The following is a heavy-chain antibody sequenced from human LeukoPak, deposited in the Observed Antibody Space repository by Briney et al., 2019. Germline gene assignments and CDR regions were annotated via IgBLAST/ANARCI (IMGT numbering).Heavy chain of an antibody. J-gene: IGHJ4*02. CDR3: ARWEIRGTAHQLDY. CDR2: IKEDGSQK. CDR1: GFTLSNHW. D-gene: IGHD1-7*01. Sequence: GGSLRLSCAASGFTLSNHWMSWVRQAQGKGLEWVPNIKEDGSQKYYLDSVKGRFTISRDNAKNSMYLQMNSLRAEDTAVYYCARWEIRGTAHQLDYWGQGTLVTVSS. V-gene: IGHV3-7*01.